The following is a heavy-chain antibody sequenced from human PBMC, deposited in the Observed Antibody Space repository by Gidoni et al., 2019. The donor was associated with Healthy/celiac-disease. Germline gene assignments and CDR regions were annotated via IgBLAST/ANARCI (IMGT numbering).Heavy chain of an antibody. D-gene: IGHD2-15*01. CDR2: ISYDGSNK. Sequence: QVQLVESGGGVVQPGRSLRLSCAASGFTFSSYGMHWVRQAPGKGLEWVAVISYDGSNKYYADSVKGRFTISRDNSKNTLYLQMNSLRAEDTAVYYCAKDPPLPKKYCSGGSCYPYFDYWGQGTLVTVSS. V-gene: IGHV3-30*18. CDR3: AKDPPLPKKYCSGGSCYPYFDY. J-gene: IGHJ4*02. CDR1: GFTFSSYG.